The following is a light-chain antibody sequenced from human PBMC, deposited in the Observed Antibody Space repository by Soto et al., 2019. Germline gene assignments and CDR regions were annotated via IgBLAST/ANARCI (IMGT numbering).Light chain of an antibody. V-gene: IGKV1-5*01. Sequence: DIQMTQSPSALSASVGDRVTITCRASQSITGWLAWYQQKPGKAPKLLIYDASSLESGVPSRFSGRASGTEFTLTISSLQPDDFATYYCQQYKSYAFTFGPGTKVEIK. CDR3: QQYKSYAFT. CDR2: DAS. J-gene: IGKJ3*01. CDR1: QSITGW.